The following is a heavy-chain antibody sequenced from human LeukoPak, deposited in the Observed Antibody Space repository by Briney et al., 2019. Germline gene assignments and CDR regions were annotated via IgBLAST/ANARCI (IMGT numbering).Heavy chain of an antibody. CDR3: ARERGYNYGYSGYYDH. CDR1: GFSFSSFE. D-gene: IGHD5-18*01. Sequence: GGSLRLFCAASGFSFSSFEMNWVRQAPGKGLEWISYISTSGASTYYADSVRGRFTISRDNAKDSLYLRMDTLRVEDSAVYYCARERGYNYGYSGYYDHWGQGILVSVSS. CDR2: ISTSGAST. V-gene: IGHV3-48*03. J-gene: IGHJ4*02.